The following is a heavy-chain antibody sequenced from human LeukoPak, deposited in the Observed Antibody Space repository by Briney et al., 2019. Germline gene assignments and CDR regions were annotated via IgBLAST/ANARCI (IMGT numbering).Heavy chain of an antibody. V-gene: IGHV3-9*01. Sequence: GRSLRLSCAASGFTFDDYAMHWVRQAPGKGLEWVSGISWNSGSIGYADSVKGRFTISRDNAKNSLYLQINSLRAEDTALYYCAKDTGEEWLGPFDYWGQGTLVTVSS. D-gene: IGHD6-19*01. CDR2: ISWNSGSI. CDR3: AKDTGEEWLGPFDY. J-gene: IGHJ4*02. CDR1: GFTFDDYA.